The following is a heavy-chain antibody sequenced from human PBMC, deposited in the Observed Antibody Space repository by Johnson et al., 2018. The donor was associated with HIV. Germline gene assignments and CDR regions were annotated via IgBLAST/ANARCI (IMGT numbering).Heavy chain of an antibody. D-gene: IGHD1-26*01. CDR2: ISNSGSSPI. V-gene: IGHV3-11*04. J-gene: IGHJ3*02. CDR3: ARGVGATLVPDDAFDI. Sequence: QVQLVESGGGLVKPGGSLRLSCAASGFTFSDFYMSWIRQAPGKGLQWVAYISNSGSSPISDAESVKGRFTISRDNAKNSLYLQMNGLTVEDTAVYYCARGVGATLVPDDAFDIWGQGTMVTVSS. CDR1: GFTFSDFY.